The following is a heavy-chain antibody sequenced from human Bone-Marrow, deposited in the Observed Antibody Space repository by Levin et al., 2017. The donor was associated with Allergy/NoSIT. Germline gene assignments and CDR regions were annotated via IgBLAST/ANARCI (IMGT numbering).Heavy chain of an antibody. CDR3: ARVVAHFDY. V-gene: IGHV4-34*01. CDR2: ISQSGDI. J-gene: IGHJ4*02. CDR1: GGSLDDFH. Sequence: SETLSLTCAVHGGSLDDFHWAWIRQPPGKGLEWIGEISQSGDINYSPSLKRRVTLSVDTSKNEVFLQLISVTAADTAEYYCARVVAHFDYWGQGIQVAVSS.